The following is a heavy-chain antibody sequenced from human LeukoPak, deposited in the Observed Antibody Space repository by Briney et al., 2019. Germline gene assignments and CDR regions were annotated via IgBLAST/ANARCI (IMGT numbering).Heavy chain of an antibody. V-gene: IGHV4-4*02. CDR3: GTGTEPHNWFDP. Sequence: PSETLSLTCGVSGASISSSNWWSWVRQPPEKGLEWIGEIYPSGSTNYNPSLKSRVTISVDTSKNQFSLKLSSVTAADTAVYYCGTGTEPHNWFDPWGQGTLVTVSS. J-gene: IGHJ5*02. D-gene: IGHD1-14*01. CDR1: GASISSSNW. CDR2: IYPSGST.